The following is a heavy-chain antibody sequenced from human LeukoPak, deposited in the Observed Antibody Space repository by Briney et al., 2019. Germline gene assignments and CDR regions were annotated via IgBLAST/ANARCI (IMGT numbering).Heavy chain of an antibody. V-gene: IGHV4-59*02. CDR3: ARVPGGGTAAN. CDR1: GGSVSSYY. J-gene: IGHJ3*01. D-gene: IGHD1-7*01. Sequence: SETLSLTCSVSGGSVSSYYWSWIRQSPGKGLEWIGYIHNSGRTNYNPSLKSRVTGFVDTSKNQVSLRLSSVTTADTAVYYCARVPGGGTAANWGQGTMVTVSS. CDR2: IHNSGRT.